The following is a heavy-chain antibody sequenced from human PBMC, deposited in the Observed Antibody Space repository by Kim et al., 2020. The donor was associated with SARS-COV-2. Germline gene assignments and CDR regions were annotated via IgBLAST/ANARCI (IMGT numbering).Heavy chain of an antibody. Sequence: SVKVSCKASGGTFSSYAISWVRQAPGQGLEWMGGIIPIFGTANYAQKFQGRVTITADESTSTAYMELSSLRSEDTAVYYCARDPIPVDDILTGYYNVGFDYWGQGTLVTVSS. CDR1: GGTFSSYA. CDR3: ARDPIPVDDILTGYYNVGFDY. J-gene: IGHJ4*02. V-gene: IGHV1-69*13. CDR2: IIPIFGTA. D-gene: IGHD3-9*01.